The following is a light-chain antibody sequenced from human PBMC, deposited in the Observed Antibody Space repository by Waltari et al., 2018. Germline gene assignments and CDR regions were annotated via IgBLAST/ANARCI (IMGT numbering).Light chain of an antibody. J-gene: IGLJ7*01. Sequence: QSVLTQPPSASGAPGQGVTISCSGDSSNIGSSYVYWFRQLPGTAPKLLIHYSNQRPSGVPDRSSASKSGTSASLAITGLRSDDEADYYCATWDTTLSILAFGGGTRLTVL. CDR3: ATWDTTLSILA. CDR1: SSNIGSSY. V-gene: IGLV1-47*02. CDR2: YSN.